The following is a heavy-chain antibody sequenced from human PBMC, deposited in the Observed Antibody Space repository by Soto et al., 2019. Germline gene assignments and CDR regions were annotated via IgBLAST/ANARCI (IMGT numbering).Heavy chain of an antibody. CDR2: ISAYNGNT. CDR3: ASGTTVETGNY. V-gene: IGHV1-18*01. CDR1: GSTYTSYG. D-gene: IGHD4-17*01. Sequence: QVQLVQSGAEVKKPGASVKVSCKASGSTYTSYGISWVRQAPGQGLEWMGWISAYNGNTNYAQKRKGRVTMNTDTSTSKADMELRSLRSDDTAVYYCASGTTVETGNYWGQGTLVTVSS. J-gene: IGHJ4*02.